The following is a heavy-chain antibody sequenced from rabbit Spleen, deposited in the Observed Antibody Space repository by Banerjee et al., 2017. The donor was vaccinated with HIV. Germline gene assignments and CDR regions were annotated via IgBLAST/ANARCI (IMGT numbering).Heavy chain of an antibody. J-gene: IGHJ4*01. Sequence: QSLEESGGDLVKPGASLTLTCTASGFSFSSSYYMCWVRQAPGKGLEWIACIDSGSSVVTYYASWANGRFTLSKTSSTTVTLQMTSLTAANTATYFCSIETSSGLGVVSYYFNLWGQGTLVTVS. CDR3: SIETSSGLGVVSYYFNL. V-gene: IGHV1S40*01. CDR1: GFSFSSSYY. CDR2: IDSGSSVVT. D-gene: IGHD4-1*01.